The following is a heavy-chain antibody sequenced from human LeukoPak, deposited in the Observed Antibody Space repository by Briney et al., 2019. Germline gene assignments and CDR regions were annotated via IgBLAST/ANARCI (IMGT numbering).Heavy chain of an antibody. CDR1: GLTVSSNY. CDR3: ASLDTAKQPLANH. CDR2: LYSGGST. Sequence: GGSLRLSCAASGLTVSSNYMSWVRQAPGKGLEWVSVLYSGGSTYYADSVKGRFTISRDNSKDTLYLQMNSLRAEDTAVYYCASLDTAKQPLANHWGQGTLVTVSS. J-gene: IGHJ5*02. V-gene: IGHV3-53*01. D-gene: IGHD5-18*01.